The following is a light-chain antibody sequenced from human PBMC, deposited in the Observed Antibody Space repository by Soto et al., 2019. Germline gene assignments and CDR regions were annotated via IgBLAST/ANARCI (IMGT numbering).Light chain of an antibody. CDR1: QSVSSSY. CDR2: GAS. V-gene: IGKV3-20*01. CDR3: QQYGSSPQT. Sequence: EIVLTQSPGTLSLSPGERATLSCRASQSVSSSYLAWYQQKPGQAPRILIYGASNRATGIPDRFSGSGSGTDFTLTISRLEPEDFAAYYCQQYGSSPQTFGQGTNLEIK. J-gene: IGKJ2*01.